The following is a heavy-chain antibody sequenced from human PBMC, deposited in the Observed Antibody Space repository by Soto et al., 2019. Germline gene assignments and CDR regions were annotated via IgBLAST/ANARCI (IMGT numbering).Heavy chain of an antibody. Sequence: ASVKVSCKASGYTLTSYYMHWVRQAPGQGLEWMGIINPSGGSTSYAQKFQGRVTMTRDTSTSTVYMDLRSLRSEDTAVYSCARAKRRLVRYGMDVWGQGTTVTVSS. CDR2: INPSGGST. CDR1: GYTLTSYY. D-gene: IGHD6-13*01. V-gene: IGHV1-46*01. J-gene: IGHJ6*02. CDR3: ARAKRRLVRYGMDV.